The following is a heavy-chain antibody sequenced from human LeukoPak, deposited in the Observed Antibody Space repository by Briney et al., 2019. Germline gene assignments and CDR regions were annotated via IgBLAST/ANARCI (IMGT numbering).Heavy chain of an antibody. D-gene: IGHD6-13*01. CDR1: GGSISSGNYY. CDR3: ARAGLGIATKFDP. V-gene: IGHV4-61*02. CDR2: IYTSGST. Sequence: SETLSLTCTVSGGSISSGNYYWTWIRQAAGKGLEWIGRIYTSGSTNYNPSLRSRVTISLDTSKNQFSLKLRSVTAADTAVYYCARAGLGIATKFDPWGQGTLVTVSS. J-gene: IGHJ5*02.